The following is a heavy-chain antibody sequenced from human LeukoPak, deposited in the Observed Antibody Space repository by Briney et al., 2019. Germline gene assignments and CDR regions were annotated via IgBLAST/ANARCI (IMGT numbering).Heavy chain of an antibody. J-gene: IGHJ4*02. D-gene: IGHD1-26*01. CDR3: ARDESSGSYYFDY. Sequence: GASVKVSCKASGYTFSSYGISWVRQAPGQGLERMAWISAYNGNTKYAQKLQGRVTMTTDTSTSTAYMELRSLRSDDTAVYYCARDESSGSYYFDYWGQGTLVTVSS. CDR1: GYTFSSYG. CDR2: ISAYNGNT. V-gene: IGHV1-18*01.